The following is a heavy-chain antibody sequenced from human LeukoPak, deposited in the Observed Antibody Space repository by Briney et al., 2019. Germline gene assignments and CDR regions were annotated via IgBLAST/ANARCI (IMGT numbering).Heavy chain of an antibody. V-gene: IGHV3-30*02. CDR2: IRYDGSNK. J-gene: IGHJ1*01. D-gene: IGHD2-2*01. CDR1: GFTFSSYG. CDR3: AEPQPAPLFVPAAIQH. Sequence: GGSLRLSCAASGFTFSSYGMHWVRQAPGKGLEWVAFIRYDGSNKYYADSVKGRFTISRDNSKNTLYLQMNSLRAEDTAVYYCAEPQPAPLFVPAAIQHWGQGTLVTVSS.